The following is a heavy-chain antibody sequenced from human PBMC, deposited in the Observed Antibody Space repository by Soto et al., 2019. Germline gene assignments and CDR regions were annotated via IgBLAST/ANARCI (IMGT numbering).Heavy chain of an antibody. CDR2: IYWDDDK. J-gene: IGHJ6*02. V-gene: IGHV2-5*02. CDR3: AHKGGRGAGMDV. D-gene: IGHD2-15*01. CDR1: GFSVSTSGVG. Sequence: QITLKESDPTVVKPTQTLTLTCTFSGFSVSTSGVGVAWIRQPPGKALEWLALIYWDDDKRYSPFLQSRVTITKDTSKNQVVLTMTNMDPVDTATYYCAHKGGRGAGMDVWGQGTTVTVSS.